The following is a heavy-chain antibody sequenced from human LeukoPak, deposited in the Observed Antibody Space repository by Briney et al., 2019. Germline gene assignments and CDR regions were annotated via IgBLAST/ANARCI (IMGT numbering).Heavy chain of an antibody. CDR2: INPSGGST. Sequence: ASVKVSCKASGYTFTSYYMHWVRQAPGQGLEWMGIINPSGGSTNYAQKFQGRVTMTRDTSISTAYMELSRLRSDDTAVYYCASAARAVYYFDYWGQGTLVTVSS. CDR3: ASAARAVYYFDY. J-gene: IGHJ4*02. V-gene: IGHV1-2*02. CDR1: GYTFTSYY. D-gene: IGHD6-6*01.